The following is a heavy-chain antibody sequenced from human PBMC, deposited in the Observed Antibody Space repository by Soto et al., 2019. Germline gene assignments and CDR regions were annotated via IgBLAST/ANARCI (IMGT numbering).Heavy chain of an antibody. CDR3: SRYISEGGSSSLSFDY. CDR1: GFTFGDYG. D-gene: IGHD6-6*01. CDR2: IRSKAYGGTT. Sequence: GGSLRLSCTASGFTFGDYGMSWFRQAPGKGLEWVSFIRSKAYGGTTEYAASVKDRFNTSRDDSKSIAYLQMNSLKTEDTAVFYCSRYISEGGSSSLSFDYWGQGTLVTVSS. J-gene: IGHJ4*02. V-gene: IGHV3-49*03.